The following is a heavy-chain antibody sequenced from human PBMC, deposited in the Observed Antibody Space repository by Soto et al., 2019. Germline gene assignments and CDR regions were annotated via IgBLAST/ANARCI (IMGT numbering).Heavy chain of an antibody. Sequence: QVPLVESGGGVVQPGRSLRLSCAASGFTFSSYGMHWVRQAPGKGLEWVAVISYDGSYKYYADSVKGRFTISRDNSKNTLYLQMNSLRAEYTAVYYCAKEGATSMVTSFDYWGEGTLVTVSS. D-gene: IGHD5-18*01. CDR3: AKEGATSMVTSFDY. V-gene: IGHV3-30*18. J-gene: IGHJ4*02. CDR1: GFTFSSYG. CDR2: ISYDGSYK.